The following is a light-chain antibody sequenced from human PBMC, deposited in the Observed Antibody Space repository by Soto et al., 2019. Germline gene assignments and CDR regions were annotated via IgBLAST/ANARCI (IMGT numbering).Light chain of an antibody. V-gene: IGKV1-8*01. CDR2: AAS. J-gene: IGKJ1*01. Sequence: AIRMTQSPSSFSASTGDRVTITCRASQGISSYLAWYQQKPGKAPKLLIYAASTLQSGVPSRFSGSGSGTEFTLTIRSLKPDDFATYYCQQYNSYSTFGQGTKVDIK. CDR3: QQYNSYST. CDR1: QGISSY.